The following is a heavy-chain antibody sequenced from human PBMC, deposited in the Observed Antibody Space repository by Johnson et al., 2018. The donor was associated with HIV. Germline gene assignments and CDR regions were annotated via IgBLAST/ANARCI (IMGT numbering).Heavy chain of an antibody. V-gene: IGHV3-23*01. CDR2: ITGDGGRT. CDR3: AKLGGEDGFDI. CDR1: RFTFSIYA. Sequence: VQVLESGGGLVQPGGSLRLSCAASRFTFSIYAMTWVRQAPGKGLEWVSVITGDGGRTHYADSVRGRFIISRDNSKNTLYLHMNSLRAEDTAVYYCAKLGGEDGFDIWGQGTLVTVSS. D-gene: IGHD2-21*01. J-gene: IGHJ3*02.